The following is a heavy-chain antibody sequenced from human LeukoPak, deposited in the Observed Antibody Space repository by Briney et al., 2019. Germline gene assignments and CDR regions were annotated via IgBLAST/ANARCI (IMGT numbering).Heavy chain of an antibody. V-gene: IGHV3-23*01. CDR3: AKGGIQLWLHFSAFDI. CDR2: ISGSGGST. J-gene: IGHJ3*02. Sequence: GGSLRLSCAASGFTFSSYAMSWVRQAPGKGLEWVSAISGSGGSTYYADSVKGWFTISRDNSKNTLYLQMNSLRAEDTAVYYCAKGGIQLWLHFSAFDIWGQGTMVTVSS. CDR1: GFTFSSYA. D-gene: IGHD5-18*01.